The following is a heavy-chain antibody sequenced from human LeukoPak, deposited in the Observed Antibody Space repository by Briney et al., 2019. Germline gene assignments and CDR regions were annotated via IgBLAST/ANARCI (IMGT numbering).Heavy chain of an antibody. V-gene: IGHV1-69*13. CDR1: GGTFSSYA. D-gene: IGHD5-18*01. CDR2: IIPIFGTA. CDR3: ARAAGGYSYFRDAFDI. Sequence: GASVKVSCKASGGTFSSYAISWVRQAPGQGLEWMGGIIPIFGTANYAQKFQGRVTITADESTSTAYMELSSLRSEDTAVYYCARAAGGYSYFRDAFDIWGKGTTVTVSS. J-gene: IGHJ3*02.